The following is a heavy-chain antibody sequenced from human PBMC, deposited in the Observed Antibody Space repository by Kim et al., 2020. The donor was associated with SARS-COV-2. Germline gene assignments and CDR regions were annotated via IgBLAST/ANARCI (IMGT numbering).Heavy chain of an antibody. V-gene: IGHV3-23*01. D-gene: IGHD6-13*01. CDR2: IKGGGGST. J-gene: IGHJ3*02. CDR1: GFTFSNYA. CDR3: AKGVTDIATDSNDAFDI. Sequence: GGSLRLSCAASGFTFSNYAMSWVRQAPGKGLEWVSSIKGGGGSTYYADSVKGRFTISRDNSKNTLYLQMNSLRAEDTAVYYCAKGVTDIATDSNDAFDIWGQGTMVTVSS.